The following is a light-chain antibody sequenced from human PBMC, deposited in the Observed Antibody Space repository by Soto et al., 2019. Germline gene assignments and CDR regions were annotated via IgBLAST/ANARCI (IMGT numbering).Light chain of an antibody. J-gene: IGKJ2*01. CDR2: GVF. CDR3: QHYDGSPRT. Sequence: TVLTQSPGTVSLSPGERATLSCRTSQSVGDNFLAWYQQKPGQAPRLLIYGVFNRATGIPARFSGSGSGTDFTLTSSGLEPEDSAVYYCQHYDGSPRTFGQGTKVEIK. CDR1: QSVGDNF. V-gene: IGKV3-20*01.